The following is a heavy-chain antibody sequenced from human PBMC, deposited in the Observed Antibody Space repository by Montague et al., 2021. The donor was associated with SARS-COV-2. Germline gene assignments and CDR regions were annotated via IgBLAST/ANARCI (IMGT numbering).Heavy chain of an antibody. V-gene: IGHV3-23*03. D-gene: IGHD2/OR15-2a*01. J-gene: IGHJ5*02. CDR2: IFRGSSST. CDR3: AAYGSNRDTGWFDP. CDR1: GLPFSSYA. Sequence: SLRLSYAASGLPFSSYAMSWVRLGPGKGLEWVSVIFRGSSSTYYADSVKGRFTISRDNSKNTLYLQMNSLRAEDTAVYYCAAYGSNRDTGWFDPWGQGTLVTVSS.